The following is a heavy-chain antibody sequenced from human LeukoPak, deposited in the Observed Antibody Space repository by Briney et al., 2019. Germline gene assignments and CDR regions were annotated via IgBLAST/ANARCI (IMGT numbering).Heavy chain of an antibody. CDR2: MNPNSGNT. Sequence: ASVKVSCQASGYTFTSYDINWVRQATGQGLEWMGWMNPNSGNTGYAQKFQGRVTMTRSTSISTAYMGLSSLRSEDTAVYYCARDIVVVPAEGGWFDPWGQGTLVTVSS. CDR3: ARDIVVVPAEGGWFDP. D-gene: IGHD2-2*01. J-gene: IGHJ5*02. V-gene: IGHV1-8*01. CDR1: GYTFTSYD.